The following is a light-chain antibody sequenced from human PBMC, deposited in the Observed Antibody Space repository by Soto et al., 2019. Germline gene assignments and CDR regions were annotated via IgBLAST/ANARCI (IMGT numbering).Light chain of an antibody. Sequence: DIQMTQSPSTLSASVGDRVTITCRASQNINRWLAWYQQKPGTAPRLLIYEASKLENGVPSRFSGSGSGTELTLTIRSLQPEDFATYYCQQYNSYSLYTFGQGTKLEIK. J-gene: IGKJ2*01. CDR2: EAS. CDR3: QQYNSYSLYT. CDR1: QNINRW. V-gene: IGKV1-5*03.